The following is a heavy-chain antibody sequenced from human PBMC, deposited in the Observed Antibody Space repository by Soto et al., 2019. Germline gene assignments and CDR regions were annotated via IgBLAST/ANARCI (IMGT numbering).Heavy chain of an antibody. CDR1: GYTFTSYA. J-gene: IGHJ5*02. Sequence: ASVKVSCKASGYTFTSYAIHWVRQALGQRLEWMGWINAGNGNTQYSQKFQGRVTITRDTSASTAYMELSSLRSEDTAVYYCARTGSSSWFWFDPWGQGTLVTVSS. CDR3: ARTGSSSWFWFDP. V-gene: IGHV1-3*01. CDR2: INAGNGNT. D-gene: IGHD6-13*01.